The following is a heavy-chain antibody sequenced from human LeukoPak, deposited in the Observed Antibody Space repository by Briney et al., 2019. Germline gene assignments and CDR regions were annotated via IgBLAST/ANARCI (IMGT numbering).Heavy chain of an antibody. CDR3: TRGPFTAPGIADY. D-gene: IGHD6-13*01. CDR1: GFAFSGAW. J-gene: IGHJ4*02. CDR2: ISNDASIT. V-gene: IGHV3-74*03. Sequence: AGGSLRLSCAASGFAFSGAWIHWVRRVLGKGLAWVSGISNDASITEYTGSVKGRFTISRDNDKKTVYLQMNSLRVEDTAMYYCTRGPFTAPGIADYWGQGTLVTVSS.